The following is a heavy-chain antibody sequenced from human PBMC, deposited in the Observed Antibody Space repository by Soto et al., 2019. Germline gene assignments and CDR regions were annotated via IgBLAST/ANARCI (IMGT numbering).Heavy chain of an antibody. V-gene: IGHV1-69*13. CDR2: IIPIFGTA. CDR3: ARNYYDSSGYLDYYGMDV. CDR1: RGTFSSYA. Sequence: ASVKVSCKAPRGTFSSYALSWARHATGQGLEWMGGIIPIFGTANYAQKFQGRVTITADESTSTAYMELSSLRSEDTAVYYCARNYYDSSGYLDYYGMDVWGQGTTVTVSS. J-gene: IGHJ6*02. D-gene: IGHD3-22*01.